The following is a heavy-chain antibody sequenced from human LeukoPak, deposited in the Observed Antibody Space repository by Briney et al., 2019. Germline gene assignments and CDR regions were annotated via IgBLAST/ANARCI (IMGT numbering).Heavy chain of an antibody. CDR3: ARVESNYYDSSGAFDI. D-gene: IGHD3-22*01. Sequence: ASVKVSCKASGYTFTSYAMNWVRQAPGQGLEWMGWINTNTGNPTYAQGFTGRFVFSLDTSVSTAYLQISSLKAEDTAVYYCARVESNYYDSSGAFDIWGQGTMVTVSS. CDR1: GYTFTSYA. J-gene: IGHJ3*02. CDR2: INTNTGNP. V-gene: IGHV7-4-1*02.